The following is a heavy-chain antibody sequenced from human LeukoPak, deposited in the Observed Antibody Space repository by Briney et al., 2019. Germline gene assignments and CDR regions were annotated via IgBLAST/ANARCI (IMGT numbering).Heavy chain of an antibody. D-gene: IGHD6-6*01. J-gene: IGHJ4*02. Sequence: PGGSLRLSCAASGFTFSSYAMHWVHQAPGKGLEWVAVISYDGSNKYYADSVKGRFTISRDNSKNTLYLQMNSLRAEDTAVYYCARLYSSSSGPFDYWGQGTLVTVSS. CDR3: ARLYSSSSGPFDY. CDR1: GFTFSSYA. V-gene: IGHV3-30*01. CDR2: ISYDGSNK.